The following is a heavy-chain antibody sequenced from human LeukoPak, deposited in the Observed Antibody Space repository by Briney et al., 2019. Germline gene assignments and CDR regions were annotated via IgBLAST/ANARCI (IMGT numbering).Heavy chain of an antibody. CDR3: TTVGSSRYYYYFDY. V-gene: IGHV3-15*01. CDR2: IKSKTDGATT. CDR1: GFTFNHAW. J-gene: IGHJ4*02. Sequence: GGSLRLSCAASGFTFNHAWMNWVRQAPGKGLEWVGRIKSKTDGATTEYAAPVKGRFTISRDDSKNTLYLQMNSLKTEGTAVYYCTTVGSSRYYYYFDYWGQGSLVTVSS. D-gene: IGHD3-22*01.